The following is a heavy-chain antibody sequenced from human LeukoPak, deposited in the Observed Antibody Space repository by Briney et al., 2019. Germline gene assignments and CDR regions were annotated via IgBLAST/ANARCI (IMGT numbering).Heavy chain of an antibody. V-gene: IGHV3-15*01. CDR2: IRSKTDSETT. Sequence: GGSLRLSCVVSGFSFSDAWMSWVRQAPGKGLEWIGRIRSKTDSETTEYAAPVKRRFSISSDDSKKTLYLQMNSLKTEDTAVYYCTTGRFPPRYWGQGTLVTVSS. D-gene: IGHD3-3*01. J-gene: IGHJ4*02. CDR3: TTGRFPPRY. CDR1: GFSFSDAW.